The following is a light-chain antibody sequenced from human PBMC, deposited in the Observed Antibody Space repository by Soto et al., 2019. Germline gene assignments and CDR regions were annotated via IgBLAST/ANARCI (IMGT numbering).Light chain of an antibody. Sequence: EIVMTQSPATLSVSPGERATLSCRASQSVSSNLAWYQQKPGQAPRLLIYGASTRATGIPARFSGSGSGTEFTLTISSLQSDDFAVYHCQQYGSAPLSFGGGTKVEIK. V-gene: IGKV3-15*01. CDR1: QSVSSN. CDR3: QQYGSAPLS. J-gene: IGKJ4*01. CDR2: GAS.